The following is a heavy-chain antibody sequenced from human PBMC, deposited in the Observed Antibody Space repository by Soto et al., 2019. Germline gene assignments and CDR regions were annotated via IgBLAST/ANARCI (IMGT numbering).Heavy chain of an antibody. Sequence: PGESLKISCKGSGYTFTTYCIAWVRQMPAKGLEWMGIIYSCDSYTKYSPSFQCHVTISPDKSISNASLHCINLKVSHSATYYCARSGSGTYERSKYYFYGMDVWGQGAKVTVSS. D-gene: IGHD3-10*01. CDR3: ARSGSGTYERSKYYFYGMDV. V-gene: IGHV5-51*01. J-gene: IGHJ6*02. CDR2: IYSCDSYT. CDR1: GYTFTTYC.